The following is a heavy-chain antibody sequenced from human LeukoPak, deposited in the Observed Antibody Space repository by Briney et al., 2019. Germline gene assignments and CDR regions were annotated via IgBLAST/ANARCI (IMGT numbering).Heavy chain of an antibody. J-gene: IGHJ3*02. Sequence: GGSLRLSCAASGFTFYNYEMNWVRQAPGKGLEWVAYISGDGRTTHYADSVKGRFTISRDNAKNSLYLQLNSLRAEDTAVYYCARDGGYSGFDYAFDIWGQGTMVTVSP. V-gene: IGHV3-48*03. CDR3: ARDGGYSGFDYAFDI. D-gene: IGHD5-12*01. CDR1: GFTFYNYE. CDR2: ISGDGRTT.